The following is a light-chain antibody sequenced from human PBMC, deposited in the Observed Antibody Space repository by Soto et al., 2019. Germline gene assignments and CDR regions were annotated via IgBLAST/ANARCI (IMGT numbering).Light chain of an antibody. CDR1: QSVFYSSNNKNY. CDR3: QQYYSTPPT. V-gene: IGKV4-1*01. CDR2: WAS. Sequence: DIVMTQSPDSLAVSLGERATINCKSSQSVFYSSNNKNYLAWYQQKPGQPPKLLIYWASTRESGVPARFSGSGSGTDFTLTISSLQAGDGAVYYCQQYYSTPPTFGGGTKVEIK. J-gene: IGKJ4*01.